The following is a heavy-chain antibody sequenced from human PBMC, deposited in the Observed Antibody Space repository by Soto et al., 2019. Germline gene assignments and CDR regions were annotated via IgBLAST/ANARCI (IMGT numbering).Heavy chain of an antibody. D-gene: IGHD6-19*01. J-gene: IGHJ6*03. CDR1: GFSLSNGKVG. CDR2: IFSNDEK. V-gene: IGHV2-26*01. CDR3: ARILFGRSVAGGYFYMDV. Sequence: HVTLKESGPVLVKPTETLTLTCTVPGFSLSNGKVGVSWIRQPPGKALEWLAHIFSNDEKSYRTSLKSRLTISEDTSKSQVVLTMTNVDPVDTATYYCARILFGRSVAGGYFYMDVWGKGTTVTVSS.